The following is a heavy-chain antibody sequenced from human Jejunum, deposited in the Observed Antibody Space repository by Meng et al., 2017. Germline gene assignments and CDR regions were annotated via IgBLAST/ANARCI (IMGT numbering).Heavy chain of an antibody. Sequence: GGSLRLSCAASGFVVSNSYMTWVRQAPGKGLEWVSVIYTNTATYYADSVKGRFTISRHNSNNTLFLQMSGLRAEDTAVYFCARGLVGSTSAFNIWGQGTMVT. CDR3: ARGLVGSTSAFNI. V-gene: IGHV3-53*04. J-gene: IGHJ3*02. CDR1: GFVVSNSY. CDR2: IYTNTAT. D-gene: IGHD1-26*01.